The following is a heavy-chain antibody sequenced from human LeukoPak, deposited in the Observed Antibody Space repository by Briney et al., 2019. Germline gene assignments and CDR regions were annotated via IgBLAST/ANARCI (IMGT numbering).Heavy chain of an antibody. CDR3: VREGSDAFDI. J-gene: IGHJ3*02. CDR2: ISSGSTYI. Sequence: PGGSLRLSCAASGFTFSSYTINWVRQAPGKGLEWVSSISSGSTYIYFADSLKGRFTISRDNAKNSLSLQMNSLRAEDTAVYYCVREGSDAFDIWGQGTMVTVSP. CDR1: GFTFSSYT. V-gene: IGHV3-21*01.